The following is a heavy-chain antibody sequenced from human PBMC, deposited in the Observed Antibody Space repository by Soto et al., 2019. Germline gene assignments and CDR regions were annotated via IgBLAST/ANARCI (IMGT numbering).Heavy chain of an antibody. D-gene: IGHD3-10*01. V-gene: IGHV3-7*01. CDR1: GFTFNSYW. Sequence: GASLRLSCAASGFTFNSYWMTWVRQAPGKGLEWVANIKEDESEKYYVDSVKGRFTISRDNAKNSLYLQMNSLRAEDTAVYYCASRGSGSYYRSKNWFDPWGQGTLVTVSS. CDR2: IKEDESEK. J-gene: IGHJ5*02. CDR3: ASRGSGSYYRSKNWFDP.